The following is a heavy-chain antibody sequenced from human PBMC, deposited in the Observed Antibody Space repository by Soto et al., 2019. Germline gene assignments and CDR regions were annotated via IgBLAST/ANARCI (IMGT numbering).Heavy chain of an antibody. J-gene: IGHJ4*01. D-gene: IGHD3-9*01. V-gene: IGHV1-18*01. CDR3: ARERRRPYYDILTGYYPFDY. CDR1: GYTFTTYD. Sequence: ASVKVSCKASGYTFTTYDIGWVRQAPGQELEWMGWISAYNGNTNYVQSLQGRVTMTTDTSTNTAYMELRSLRSDDTAVYYCARERRRPYYDILTGYYPFDYWGHVPLVTVSS. CDR2: ISAYNGNT.